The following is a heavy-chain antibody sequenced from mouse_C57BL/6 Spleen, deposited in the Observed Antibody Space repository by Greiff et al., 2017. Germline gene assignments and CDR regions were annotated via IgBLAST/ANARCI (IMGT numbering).Heavy chain of an antibody. D-gene: IGHD1-1*01. V-gene: IGHV5-17*03. CDR2: ISSGGSYI. CDR1: GFTFSDYG. Sequence: EVMLVESGGGLVKPGGSLKLSCAASGFTFSDYGMHWVRQTPDKGLEWVAYISSGGSYIYYADTVKGRFTISRDNAKNTLFLQMISLRSEDTAMYYCARQDGSGGYFDMGGKG. CDR3: ARQDGSGGYFDM. J-gene: IGHJ1*03.